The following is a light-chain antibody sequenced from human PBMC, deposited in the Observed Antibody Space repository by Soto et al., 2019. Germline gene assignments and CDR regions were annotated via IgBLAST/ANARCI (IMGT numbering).Light chain of an antibody. J-gene: IGLJ2*01. CDR3: QSSDSSRSGSVV. Sequence: QSVLTQPPSVSGAPGQRVTISCAGSSYNIGGGYDVNWYQQFPGTAPKLLIYDDTNRPSGVPDRFSGSKSGTTASLTITGLQAEDEANYYCQSSDSSRSGSVVFGGGTKLTVL. CDR1: SYNIGGGYD. V-gene: IGLV1-40*01. CDR2: DDT.